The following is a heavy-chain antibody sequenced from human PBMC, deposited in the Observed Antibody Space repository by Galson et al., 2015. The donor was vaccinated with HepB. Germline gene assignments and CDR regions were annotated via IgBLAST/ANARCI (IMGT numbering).Heavy chain of an antibody. V-gene: IGHV1-69*13. CDR2: IIPIFGTA. CDR1: GGTFSSYA. D-gene: IGHD5-24*01. CDR3: ARGWTEMATPRGSNWFDP. Sequence: SVKVSCKASGGTFSSYAISWVRQAPGQGLEWMGGIIPIFGTANYAQKFQGRVTITADESTSTAYMELSSLRSEDTAVYYCARGWTEMATPRGSNWFDPWGQGTLVTVSS. J-gene: IGHJ5*02.